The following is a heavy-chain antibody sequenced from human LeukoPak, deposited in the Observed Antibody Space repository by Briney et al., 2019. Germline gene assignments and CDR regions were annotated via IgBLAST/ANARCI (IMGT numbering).Heavy chain of an antibody. CDR2: ISSSSSYI. Sequence: GGSLRLSCAASGFTFSSYSMNWVRQAPGKGLEWVSSISSSSSYIYYADSVKGRFTISRDNAKNSLYLQMNSLRAEDTAVYYCARGTYYDSSGYYPMPFDYWGQGTLVTVSS. D-gene: IGHD3-22*01. V-gene: IGHV3-21*01. J-gene: IGHJ4*02. CDR3: ARGTYYDSSGYYPMPFDY. CDR1: GFTFSSYS.